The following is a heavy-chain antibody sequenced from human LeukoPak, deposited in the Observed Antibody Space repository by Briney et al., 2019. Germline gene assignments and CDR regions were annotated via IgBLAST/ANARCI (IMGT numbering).Heavy chain of an antibody. CDR1: GGSISSYY. D-gene: IGHD3-10*01. V-gene: IGHV4-4*07. Sequence: PSETLSLTCTVSGGSISSYYWSWIRQPAGKGLEWIGRIYTSGSTNYNPSLKSRVTMSVDTSKSQFSLKLSSVTAADTAVYYCARESPNYGSGSYLPLDVWGQGTTVTVSS. CDR2: IYTSGST. J-gene: IGHJ6*02. CDR3: ARESPNYGSGSYLPLDV.